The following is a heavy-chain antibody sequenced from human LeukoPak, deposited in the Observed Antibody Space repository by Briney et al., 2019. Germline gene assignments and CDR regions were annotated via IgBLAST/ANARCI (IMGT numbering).Heavy chain of an antibody. CDR3: AKARVAAAGENYYYYGMDV. CDR1: GFTFSSYG. CDR2: ISYDGGNK. Sequence: GGVLRLSCAASGFTFSSYGMHWVRQAPGKGLEWVAVISYDGGNKYYADSVKGRFTISRDNSKNTLYLQMNSLRAEDTAVYYCAKARVAAAGENYYYYGMDVWGQGTTVTVSS. J-gene: IGHJ6*02. V-gene: IGHV3-30*18. D-gene: IGHD6-13*01.